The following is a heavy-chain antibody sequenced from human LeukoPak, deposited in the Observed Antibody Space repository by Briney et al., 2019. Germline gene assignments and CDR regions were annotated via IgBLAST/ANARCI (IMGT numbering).Heavy chain of an antibody. D-gene: IGHD5-12*01. Sequence: GGSLRLSCAASGFALSSYSMNWVRQAPGKGLEWVSSISSSSYYIYYADSVKGRFTISRDNAKNSLYLQMDSLRAEDTAVYYCAKDEGDSGYSGYDSRPSFDYWGQGTLVTVSS. CDR3: AKDEGDSGYSGYDSRPSFDY. V-gene: IGHV3-21*01. J-gene: IGHJ4*02. CDR2: ISSSSYYI. CDR1: GFALSSYS.